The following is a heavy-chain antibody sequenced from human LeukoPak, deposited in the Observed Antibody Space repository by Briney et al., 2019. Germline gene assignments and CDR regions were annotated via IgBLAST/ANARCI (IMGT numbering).Heavy chain of an antibody. CDR2: IYHSGST. CDR1: GGSISSGGYY. J-gene: IGHJ3*02. Sequence: PSGTLSLTCAVSGGSISSGGYYWSWIRQPPGKGLEWIGYIYHSGSTYYNPSLKSRVTISVDRSKNQFSLKLSSVTAADTAVYYCAREAPPREQLPDAFDIWGQGTMVTVSS. D-gene: IGHD6-6*01. CDR3: AREAPPREQLPDAFDI. V-gene: IGHV4-30-2*01.